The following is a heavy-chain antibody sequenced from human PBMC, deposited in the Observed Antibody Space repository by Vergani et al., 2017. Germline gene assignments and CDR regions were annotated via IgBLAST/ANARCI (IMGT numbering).Heavy chain of an antibody. V-gene: IGHV4-61*02. CDR3: ARELSYYYGSGSDDYNPYYYEGMDV. Sequence: QVQLQESVPRLVRPSQTLSLTCTFSGGSINTGAYYWSWIRQPAGKGLEWIGRVYTSGMTNYNPSLKSRVTILVDRSKSQLSLKLTSVTAGDTAVYFCARELSYYYGSGSDDYNPYYYEGMDVWGPGTTVTVSS. CDR1: GGSINTGAYY. D-gene: IGHD3-10*01. J-gene: IGHJ6*02. CDR2: VYTSGMT.